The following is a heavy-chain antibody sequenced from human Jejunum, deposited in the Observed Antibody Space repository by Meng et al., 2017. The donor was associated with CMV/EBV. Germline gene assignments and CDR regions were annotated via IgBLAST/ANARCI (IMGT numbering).Heavy chain of an antibody. V-gene: IGHV3-15*01. D-gene: IGHD2-15*01. CDR2: IKSERDGGTT. Sequence: LAFSQAWMSWVRQAPGKGLEWVGRIKSERDGGTTDYAARVKGRFTISRDDLENTLYLHMNSLDIEDTGVYYCATGERQWQLLRDCWGQGTLVTVSS. CDR1: LAFSQAW. CDR3: ATGERQWQLLRDC. J-gene: IGHJ4*02.